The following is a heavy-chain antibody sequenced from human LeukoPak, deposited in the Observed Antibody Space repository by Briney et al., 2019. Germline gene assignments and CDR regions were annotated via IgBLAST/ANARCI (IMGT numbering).Heavy chain of an antibody. CDR2: VSWDGGST. D-gene: IGHD5-24*01. CDR1: GFTFDDYA. J-gene: IGHJ3*02. Sequence: GGSLRLSCAASGFTFDDYAMHWVRQAPGKGLEWVSLVSWDGGSTYYADSVKGRFTISRDNSKNSLYLQMNSLRAEDTALYYCAKDTEDGYNSASDAFDIWGQGTMVTVSS. V-gene: IGHV3-43D*03. CDR3: AKDTEDGYNSASDAFDI.